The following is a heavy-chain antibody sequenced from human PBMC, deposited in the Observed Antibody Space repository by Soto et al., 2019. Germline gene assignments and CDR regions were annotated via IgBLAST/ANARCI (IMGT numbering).Heavy chain of an antibody. J-gene: IGHJ6*02. CDR3: ANYGPLWFGESFYYGMDV. CDR1: AFTFSSYA. CDR2: ISGSGGDT. V-gene: IGHV3-23*01. Sequence: GGSLRLSCAASAFTFSSYAMTWVRQAPGKGLEWVSAISGSGGDTYYADSVRGRFTISRDNSKDTLYLQMNSLRAEDTAVYYCANYGPLWFGESFYYGMDVWGQGTTVTVSS. D-gene: IGHD3-10*01.